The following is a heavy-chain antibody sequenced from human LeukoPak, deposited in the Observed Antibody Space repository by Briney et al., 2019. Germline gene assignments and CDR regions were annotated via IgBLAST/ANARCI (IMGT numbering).Heavy chain of an antibody. CDR2: IYHSGST. J-gene: IGHJ5*02. CDR1: GGSISGGGYS. CDR3: ARGVRVGGGNWFDP. V-gene: IGHV4-30-2*01. D-gene: IGHD3-16*01. Sequence: PSQTLSLTCAVSGGSISGGGYSWSWIRQPPGKGLEWIGYIYHSGSTYYNPSLKSRVTISVDRSKNQFSLKLSSVTAADTAVYYCARGVRVGGGNWFDPWGQGTLVTVSS.